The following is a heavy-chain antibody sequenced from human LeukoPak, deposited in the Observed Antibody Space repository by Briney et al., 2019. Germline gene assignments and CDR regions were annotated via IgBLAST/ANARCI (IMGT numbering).Heavy chain of an antibody. V-gene: IGHV4-34*01. Sequence: SETLSLTCAVYGGSFSGYYWSWIRQPPGKGLEWIGEINHSGSTNYNPPLKSRVTISVDTSKNQFSLKLSSVTAADTAVYYCASVGGHCSGGSCYKHYYYYMDVWGKGTTVTVSS. CDR3: ASVGGHCSGGSCYKHYYYYMDV. CDR2: INHSGST. J-gene: IGHJ6*03. CDR1: GGSFSGYY. D-gene: IGHD2-15*01.